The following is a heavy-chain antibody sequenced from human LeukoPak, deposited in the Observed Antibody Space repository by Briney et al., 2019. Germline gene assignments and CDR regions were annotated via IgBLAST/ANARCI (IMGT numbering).Heavy chain of an antibody. CDR1: GGSSSGYY. CDR2: INHSGST. J-gene: IGHJ5*02. Sequence: SETLSLTCVLYGGSSSGYYWSWIRQPPGKGLEWIGEINHSGSTNYNPSLKSRVTISVDTSKNQFSLKLSSVTAADTAVYYCARPGYYDRRFDPWGQGTLVTVSS. V-gene: IGHV4-34*01. D-gene: IGHD3-22*01. CDR3: ARPGYYDRRFDP.